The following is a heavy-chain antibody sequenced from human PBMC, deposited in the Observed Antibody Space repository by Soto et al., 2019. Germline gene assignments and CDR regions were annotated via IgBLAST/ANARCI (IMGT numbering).Heavy chain of an antibody. V-gene: IGHV3-48*01. CDR1: GFTFSSYS. J-gene: IGHJ5*02. Sequence: HPGGSLRLSCAASGFTFSSYSMNWVRQAPGKGLEWVSYISSSSSTIYYADSVKGRFTISRDNAKNSLYLQMNSLRAEDTAVYYCARSIRGLGFDPWGQGTLVTVSS. D-gene: IGHD3-10*01. CDR3: ARSIRGLGFDP. CDR2: ISSSSSTI.